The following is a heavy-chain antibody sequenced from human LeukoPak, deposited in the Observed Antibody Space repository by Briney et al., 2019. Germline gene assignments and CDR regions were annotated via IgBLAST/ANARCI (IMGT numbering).Heavy chain of an antibody. Sequence: SETLSLTCTLSGGSLSRSRDCWGWIRQPPRKGLEWIGSIHYNGNTYYSPSLKGRVTISLDTSKNQFSLRLTSATASDTAVYYCAREDNDRGSTPALDYWGQGALVTVSS. V-gene: IGHV4-39*02. CDR1: GGSLSRSRDC. D-gene: IGHD1-1*01. CDR3: AREDNDRGSTPALDY. CDR2: IHYNGNT. J-gene: IGHJ4*02.